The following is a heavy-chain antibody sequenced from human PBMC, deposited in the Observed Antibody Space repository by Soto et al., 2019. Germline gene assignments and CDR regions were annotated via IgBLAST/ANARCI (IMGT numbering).Heavy chain of an antibody. Sequence: SETLSLTCAVYGGSFSGYYWSWIRQPPGKGLEWIGEINHSGSTNYNPSLKSRVTISVDTSKNQFSLKLSSVTAADTAVYYCARGLYFDWLLPSSYYYGMDVWGQGTTVTVSS. CDR3: ARGLYFDWLLPSSYYYGMDV. CDR2: INHSGST. V-gene: IGHV4-34*01. D-gene: IGHD3-9*01. J-gene: IGHJ6*02. CDR1: GGSFSGYY.